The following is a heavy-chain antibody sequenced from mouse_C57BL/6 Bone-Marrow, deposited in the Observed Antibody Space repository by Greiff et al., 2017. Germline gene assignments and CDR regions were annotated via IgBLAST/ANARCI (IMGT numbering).Heavy chain of an antibody. CDR2: IDPSASYT. CDR1: GYTFTSYW. D-gene: IGHD1-1*01. V-gene: IGHV1-50*01. CDR3: ARGDTTVVAHWYFDV. Sequence: QVQLQQPGAELVKPGASVKLSCKASGYTFTSYWMQWVKQRPGQGLEWIGEIDPSASYTNYNQKFKGKATLTVDTSSSTAYMQLSSLTSEDSAVYYCARGDTTVVAHWYFDVWGTGTTVTVSS. J-gene: IGHJ1*03.